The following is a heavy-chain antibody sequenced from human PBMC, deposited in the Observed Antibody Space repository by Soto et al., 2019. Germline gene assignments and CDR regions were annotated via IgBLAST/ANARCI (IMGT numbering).Heavy chain of an antibody. CDR3: ASLHYDFWSGYTDAFDI. CDR1: GYTLTELS. V-gene: IGHV1-8*01. D-gene: IGHD3-3*01. J-gene: IGHJ3*02. Sequence: ASVKVSCKVSGYTLTELSMHWVRQATGQGLEWMGWMNPNSGNTGYAQKFQGRVTMTRNTSISTAYMELSSLRSEDTAVYYCASLHYDFWSGYTDAFDIWGQGTMVTVSS. CDR2: MNPNSGNT.